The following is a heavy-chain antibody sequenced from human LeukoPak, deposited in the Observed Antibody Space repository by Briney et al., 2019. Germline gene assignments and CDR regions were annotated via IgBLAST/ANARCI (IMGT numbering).Heavy chain of an antibody. D-gene: IGHD4-17*01. CDR1: GFTFSSYA. V-gene: IGHV3-23*01. CDR2: ISGSGGST. CDR3: AKNSESYGDSATDH. Sequence: GGSLRLSCAASGFTFSSYAMSWVRQAPGKGLEWVSAISGSGGSTYYADSVKGRFTISRDNSKNMLYVQMNSLRAEDTAVYYCAKNSESYGDSATDHWGQGTLVTVSS. J-gene: IGHJ4*02.